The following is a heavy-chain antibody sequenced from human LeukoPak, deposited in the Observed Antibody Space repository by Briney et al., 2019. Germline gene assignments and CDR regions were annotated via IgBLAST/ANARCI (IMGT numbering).Heavy chain of an antibody. D-gene: IGHD6-19*01. Sequence: GGSLRLSCAASGFTFSSYWMHWVRQAPGKGLEWVSAISGSGGSTYYADSVKGRFTISRDNSKNTLYLQMNSLRAEDTAVYYCAKDPGHSSGWYPSYYYMDVWGKGTTVTVSS. CDR2: ISGSGGST. V-gene: IGHV3-23*01. J-gene: IGHJ6*03. CDR1: GFTFSSYW. CDR3: AKDPGHSSGWYPSYYYMDV.